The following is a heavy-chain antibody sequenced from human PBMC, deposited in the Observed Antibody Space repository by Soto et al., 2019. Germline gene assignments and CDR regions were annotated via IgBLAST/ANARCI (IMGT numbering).Heavy chain of an antibody. D-gene: IGHD2-8*01. CDR3: AKTMGDCTNGVCYNYYYYGLDV. CDR2: ISGSGDST. CDR1: GFTFSSYP. J-gene: IGHJ6*04. V-gene: IGHV3-23*01. Sequence: PGDSLGLSCASSGFTFSSYPMSYVRQCPEKGLEWLSAISGSGDSTYYADSVKGRFTISRDNSKNTLYLQMNSLRAEDTAVYYCAKTMGDCTNGVCYNYYYYGLDVWGEGTKVNVSS.